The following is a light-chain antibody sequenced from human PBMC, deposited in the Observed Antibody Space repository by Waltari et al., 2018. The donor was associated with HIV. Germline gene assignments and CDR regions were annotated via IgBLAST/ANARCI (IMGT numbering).Light chain of an antibody. CDR3: AIWDDNLRGV. J-gene: IGLJ2*01. Sequence: QSVLSQPPSASGTPGQRVTISCSGSSSVTGRTYVYWYQQLPGAAPKLLIYRNYPLPSGGPGRFSGSKSGSSASLTISGLRSDDEADYYCAIWDDNLRGVFGGGTRLTVL. CDR1: SSVTGRTY. CDR2: RNY. V-gene: IGLV1-47*01.